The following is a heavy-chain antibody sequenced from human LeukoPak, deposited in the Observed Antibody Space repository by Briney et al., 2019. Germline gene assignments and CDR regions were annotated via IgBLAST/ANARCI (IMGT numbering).Heavy chain of an antibody. CDR3: AKGPQNWYFDL. J-gene: IGHJ2*01. CDR2: ISISGDSA. V-gene: IGHV3-23*01. CDR1: GFTFSSYA. Sequence: PGGSLRLSCAASGFTFSSYAMNWVRQAPGRGLEWVSAISISGDSAFYSDSVRGRFTISRDNSKNTLYLQLNSLRADDTAVYYCAKGPQNWYFDLWGRGTLVTVSS.